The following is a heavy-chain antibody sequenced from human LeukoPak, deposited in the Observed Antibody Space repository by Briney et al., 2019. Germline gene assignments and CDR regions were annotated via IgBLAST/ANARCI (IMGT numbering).Heavy chain of an antibody. Sequence: GGSLRPSCAASGFTFSSYWMSWVRQAPGKGLEWVANIKQDGSEKYYVDSVKGRFTISRDNAKNSLYLQMNSLRAEDTAVYYCARDLEWSRRKQRLTPAAFDIWGQGTMVTVSS. V-gene: IGHV3-7*01. J-gene: IGHJ3*02. CDR3: ARDLEWSRRKQRLTPAAFDI. D-gene: IGHD3-3*01. CDR2: IKQDGSEK. CDR1: GFTFSSYW.